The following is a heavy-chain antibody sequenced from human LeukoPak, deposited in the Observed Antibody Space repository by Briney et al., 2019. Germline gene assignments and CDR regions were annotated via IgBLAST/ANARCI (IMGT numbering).Heavy chain of an antibody. CDR1: GFTFSTYN. V-gene: IGHV3-21*01. J-gene: IGHJ6*03. CDR2: ITSSSTYI. D-gene: IGHD1-26*01. Sequence: GGSLRLSRAASGFTFSTYNMNWVRQAPGKGLEWASSITSSSTYIYYADSVKGRFTISRDNAKNSLYLQMNSLRAEDTAVYYCARDPYSGGYGDYYYYYMDLWGQGTTVTISS. CDR3: ARDPYSGGYGDYYYYYMDL.